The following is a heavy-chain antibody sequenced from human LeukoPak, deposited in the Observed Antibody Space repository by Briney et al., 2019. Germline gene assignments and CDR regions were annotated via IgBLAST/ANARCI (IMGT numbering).Heavy chain of an antibody. CDR3: ARWYYDTSGYRYFDY. D-gene: IGHD3-22*01. CDR1: GGSISSYY. V-gene: IGHV4-59*01. CDR2: VYYSRST. J-gene: IGHJ4*02. Sequence: SETLSLTCTVSGGSISSYYWNWIRQPPGKGLEWIGYVYYSRSTKYNPSLKSRVTISIDTSKNQFSLKLSSVTAADTAVYYCARWYYDTSGYRYFDYWGQGTLLTVSS.